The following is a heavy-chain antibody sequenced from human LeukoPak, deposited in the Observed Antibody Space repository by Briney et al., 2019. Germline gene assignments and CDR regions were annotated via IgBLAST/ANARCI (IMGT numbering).Heavy chain of an antibody. V-gene: IGHV4-59*01. CDR2: IYYSGST. D-gene: IGHD6-6*01. J-gene: IGHJ4*02. CDR1: GGSISSYY. CDR3: AGSYSSSSTVVFYFDY. Sequence: SETLSLTCTVSGGSISSYYWSWIRQPPGKGLEWIGYIYYSGSTDYNPSLKSRVTISVDTSKNQFSLKLSSVTAADTAVYYCAGSYSSSSTVVFYFDYWGQGTLVTVSS.